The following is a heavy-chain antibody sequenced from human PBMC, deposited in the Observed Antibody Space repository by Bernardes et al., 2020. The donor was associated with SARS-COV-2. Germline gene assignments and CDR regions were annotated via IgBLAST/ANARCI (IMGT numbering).Heavy chain of an antibody. D-gene: IGHD3-9*01. J-gene: IGHJ6*02. CDR2: IWYDGSNK. V-gene: IGHV3-33*01. CDR1: GFTFSSYG. CDR3: ARDRQYYDILTGYFPGPGLYYYYGMDV. Sequence: GGSLRLSRAASGFTFSSYGMHWVRQAPGKGLEWVAVIWYDGSNKYYADSVKGRFTISRDNSKNTLYLQMNSLRAEDTAVYYCARDRQYYDILTGYFPGPGLYYYYGMDVWGQGTTVTVSS.